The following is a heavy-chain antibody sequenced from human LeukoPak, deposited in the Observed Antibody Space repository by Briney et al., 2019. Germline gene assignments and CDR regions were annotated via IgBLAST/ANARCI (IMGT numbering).Heavy chain of an antibody. CDR3: TTFMITFGGVIADHDAFGI. CDR1: GFTFSNAW. Sequence: PGGSLRLSCAASGFTFSNAWMSWVRQAPGKGLEWVGRIKSKTDGGTTDYAAPVKGRFTISRDDSKNTLYLQMNSLKTEDTAVYYCTTFMITFGGVIADHDAFGIWGQGTVVTVSS. V-gene: IGHV3-15*01. CDR2: IKSKTDGGTT. J-gene: IGHJ3*02. D-gene: IGHD3-16*02.